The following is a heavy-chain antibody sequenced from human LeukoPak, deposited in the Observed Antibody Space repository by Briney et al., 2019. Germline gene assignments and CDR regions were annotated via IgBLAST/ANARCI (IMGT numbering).Heavy chain of an antibody. D-gene: IGHD3-10*01. CDR2: IYYSGST. V-gene: IGHV4-61*01. CDR1: GGSVRSGCYY. Sequence: SETLSLTCTVSGGSVRSGCYYWSWIRQPPGKGLEWIGYIYYSGSTNYNPSLRSRVTISVNTSKNQFSLKLSSVTAADTAVYYCARGYYGSGSFFDYWGQGTLVTVSS. J-gene: IGHJ4*02. CDR3: ARGYYGSGSFFDY.